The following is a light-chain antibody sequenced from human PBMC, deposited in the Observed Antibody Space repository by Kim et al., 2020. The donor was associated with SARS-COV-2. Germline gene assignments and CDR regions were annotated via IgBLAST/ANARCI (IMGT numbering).Light chain of an antibody. Sequence: AYVGDRVTITCRASQAINDRLAWYQQKPGKAPKVLIYAAVSLQSGVPSRFGGSGSGTEFTLTVSSLQPEDAATYYCQQAKSFPITFGRGTRLEIK. J-gene: IGKJ5*01. V-gene: IGKV1-12*01. CDR2: AAV. CDR1: QAINDR. CDR3: QQAKSFPIT.